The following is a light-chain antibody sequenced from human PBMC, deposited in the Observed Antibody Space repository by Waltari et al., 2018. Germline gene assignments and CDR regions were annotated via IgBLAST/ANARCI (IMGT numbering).Light chain of an antibody. CDR3: QQCDDLPVT. J-gene: IGKJ5*01. CDR1: QDISNH. CDR2: DAS. Sequence: DIQMTQSPSSLSASVGDRVTITCQASQDISNHLNWYQQKPGKAPKLLIYDASNLETGVPSRFSGSGSGTEFSFTISSLQPEDIATYYCQQCDDLPVTFGQGTRLDIK. V-gene: IGKV1-33*01.